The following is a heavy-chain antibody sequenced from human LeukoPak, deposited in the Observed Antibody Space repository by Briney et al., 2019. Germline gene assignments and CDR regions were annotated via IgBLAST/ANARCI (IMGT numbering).Heavy chain of an antibody. D-gene: IGHD3-22*01. Sequence: GESLKISCKGSGYSFTSYWIGWVRQMPGKGLEWMGIIYPGDSDTRYSPSFQGQVTISADKSISTAYLQWSSLEASDTAMYYCASHTYYYDSSGLGAFDIWGQGTMVTVSS. CDR1: GYSFTSYW. V-gene: IGHV5-51*01. CDR2: IYPGDSDT. J-gene: IGHJ3*02. CDR3: ASHTYYYDSSGLGAFDI.